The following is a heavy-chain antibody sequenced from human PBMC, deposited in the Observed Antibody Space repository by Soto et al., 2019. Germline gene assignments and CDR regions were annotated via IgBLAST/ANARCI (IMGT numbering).Heavy chain of an antibody. Sequence: EVQLVESGGGLVQPGGSLRLSCAASGFTVSSNYMSWVRQAPGKGLEWVSVIYSGGSTYYADSVKGRFTISRHNSKNTLYLQMNSLRAEDTAVYYYARDRSRYSGYDYDEGDYYGMDVWGQGTTVTVSS. V-gene: IGHV3-53*04. CDR1: GFTVSSNY. J-gene: IGHJ6*02. CDR2: IYSGGST. D-gene: IGHD5-12*01. CDR3: ARDRSRYSGYDYDEGDYYGMDV.